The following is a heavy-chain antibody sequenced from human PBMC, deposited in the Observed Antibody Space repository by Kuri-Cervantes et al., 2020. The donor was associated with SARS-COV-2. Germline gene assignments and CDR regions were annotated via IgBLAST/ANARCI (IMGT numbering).Heavy chain of an antibody. D-gene: IGHD3-3*01. V-gene: IGHV4-59*01. Sequence: SETLSLTCTVSGGSISSYYWSWIRQPPGKGLEWVGNIYYSGSTNYNPSLKSRVTISVDTSKNQFSLKLSSVTAADTAVYYCARDAERADDFLIGYKYWFDPWGQGTLVTVSS. J-gene: IGHJ5*02. CDR2: IYYSGST. CDR3: ARDAERADDFLIGYKYWFDP. CDR1: GGSISSYY.